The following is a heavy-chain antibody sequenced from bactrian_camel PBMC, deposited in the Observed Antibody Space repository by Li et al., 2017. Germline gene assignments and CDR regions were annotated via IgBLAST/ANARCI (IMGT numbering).Heavy chain of an antibody. CDR3: AATTRTLVPEMVRAFRF. CDR1: GFTFSNYD. D-gene: IGHD1*01. J-gene: IGHJ6*01. CDR2: LTSNGDKT. V-gene: IGHV3S40*01. Sequence: DVQLVESGGGLVQPGGSLGLSCVTSGFTFSNYDMSWVRQAPGKGLEWISTLTSNGDKTYYANSVTGRFSTSRDSAKNIVYLQMNRLKTEDTAIYYCAATTRTLVPEMVRAFRFWGQGTQVTVS.